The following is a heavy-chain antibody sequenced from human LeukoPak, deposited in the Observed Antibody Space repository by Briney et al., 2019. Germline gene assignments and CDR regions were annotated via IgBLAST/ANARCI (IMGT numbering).Heavy chain of an antibody. Sequence: GGSLRLSCAASGFTFGRHWMSWVRQAPGKGLEWVSVIYSGGSTYYADSVKGRFTISRDNSKNTLYLQMNSLRAEDTAVYYCASTFYGDSPPYWGQGTLVTVSS. CDR2: IYSGGST. CDR1: GFTFGRHW. J-gene: IGHJ4*02. CDR3: ASTFYGDSPPY. V-gene: IGHV3-66*01. D-gene: IGHD4-17*01.